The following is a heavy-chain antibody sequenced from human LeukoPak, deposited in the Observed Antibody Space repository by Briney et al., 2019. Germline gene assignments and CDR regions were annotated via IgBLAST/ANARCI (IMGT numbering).Heavy chain of an antibody. CDR1: GGSFSGYY. D-gene: IGHD3-3*01. CDR3: ATSSGFYYYYGMDV. V-gene: IGHV4-34*01. Sequence: SETLSLTCAVYGGSFSGYYWSWIRQPPGKGLEWIGEIDRSGSTNYNPSLKSRVTISVDTSKNQFSLKLSSVTAADTAVYYCATSSGFYYYYGMDVWGQGTTVTVSS. J-gene: IGHJ6*02. CDR2: IDRSGST.